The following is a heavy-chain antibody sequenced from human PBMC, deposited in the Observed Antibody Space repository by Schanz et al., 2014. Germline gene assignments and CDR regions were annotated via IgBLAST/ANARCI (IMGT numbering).Heavy chain of an antibody. CDR2: IKQDESER. Sequence: EVQLVESGGGLVQPGGSLRLSCAASGFTFSTYWMSWVRQAPGKGLEWVANIKQDESERSYVDSVKGRFIISRDSSKNTLFLQMNSLRPEDTALYFCARDEGRDGYNLAFDVWGQGTLVTVSS. CDR3: ARDEGRDGYNLAFDV. J-gene: IGHJ3*01. D-gene: IGHD5-12*01. V-gene: IGHV3-7*03. CDR1: GFTFSTYW.